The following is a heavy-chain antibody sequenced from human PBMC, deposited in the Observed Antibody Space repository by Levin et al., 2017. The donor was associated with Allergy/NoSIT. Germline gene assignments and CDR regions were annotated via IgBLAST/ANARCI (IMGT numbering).Heavy chain of an antibody. D-gene: IGHD3-10*01. CDR2: IYHSGST. V-gene: IGHV4-38-2*02. J-gene: IGHJ4*02. Sequence: SETLSLTCAVSGYSISSGYYWGWIRQPPGNGLEWIGSIYHSGSTYYNPSLKSRVTISVDTSKNQFSLKLSSVTAADTAVYYCAREVWFGEPGVDWGQGTLVTVSS. CDR1: GYSISSGYY. CDR3: AREVWFGEPGVD.